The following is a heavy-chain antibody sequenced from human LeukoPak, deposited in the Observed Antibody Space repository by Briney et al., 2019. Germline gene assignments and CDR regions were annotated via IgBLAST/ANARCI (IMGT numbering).Heavy chain of an antibody. CDR2: IYYSGST. CDR1: GGSISSGGYS. V-gene: IGHV4-30-4*07. Sequence: SETLSLTCAVSGGSISSGGYSWSWIRQPPGKGLEWIGYIYYSGSTYYNPSLKSRVTISVDTSKNQFSLKLSSVTAADTAVYYCARDKQWCMPDEWGQGTLVTVSS. CDR3: ARDKQWCMPDE. D-gene: IGHD2-8*01. J-gene: IGHJ4*02.